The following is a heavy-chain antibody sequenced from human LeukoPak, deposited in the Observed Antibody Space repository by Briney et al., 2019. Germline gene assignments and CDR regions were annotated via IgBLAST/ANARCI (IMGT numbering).Heavy chain of an antibody. Sequence: GGSLKLSCAASGFTFDVYGMSWVRQAPGKGLEWVSGLNWSGGSTGYADSVKGRFIISRDNAKNCLCLQMNSLRAEDTALYYCAKSASSWPLYYFDYWGQGTLVTVSS. J-gene: IGHJ4*02. CDR3: AKSASSWPLYYFDY. CDR1: GFTFDVYG. CDR2: LNWSGGST. V-gene: IGHV3-20*04. D-gene: IGHD6-13*01.